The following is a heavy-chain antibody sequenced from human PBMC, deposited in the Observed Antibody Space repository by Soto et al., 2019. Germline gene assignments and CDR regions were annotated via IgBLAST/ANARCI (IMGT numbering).Heavy chain of an antibody. Sequence: EVRLVESGGGVVQPGGSLRLSCAASGFSFSTWMHWVRQAPGKGLEWLSRINSDGSSISYADSVKGRFTVSRDNAKKTLYLQINSLTAEDTAVYYCTRGASGYGNFDYWGQGVLLTVSS. V-gene: IGHV3-74*01. CDR3: TRGASGYGNFDY. D-gene: IGHD5-12*01. J-gene: IGHJ4*02. CDR2: INSDGSSI. CDR1: GFSFSTW.